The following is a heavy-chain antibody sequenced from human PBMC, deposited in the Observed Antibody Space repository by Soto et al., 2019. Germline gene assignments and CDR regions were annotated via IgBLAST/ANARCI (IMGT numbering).Heavy chain of an antibody. CDR1: GGSISSYY. D-gene: IGHD6-13*01. V-gene: IGHV4-59*01. J-gene: IGHJ4*02. CDR2: IYYTGLS. Sequence: QVQLQESGPGLVKPSETLSLTCTVSGGSISSYYWSWIRQPPGKGLEWIGYIYYTGLSNSNPSLNSRVTMSVDTSKNQFSLKLSSVTAADTAVYYCASHSSHWPFFDFWGQGPLVTVSS. CDR3: ASHSSHWPFFDF.